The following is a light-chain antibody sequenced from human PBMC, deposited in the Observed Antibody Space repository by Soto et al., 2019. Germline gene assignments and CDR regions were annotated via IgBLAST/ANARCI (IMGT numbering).Light chain of an antibody. Sequence: DIQMTQSPSTLSASVGDSVTITCRASQSISSWLAWYQQKPGKAPKLLIYKASSLESGVPSRFSGSGSGTELTLSISSLQPDDFATYYCQKYNSYPWTFGQGNKVEIK. CDR1: QSISSW. V-gene: IGKV1-5*03. CDR2: KAS. CDR3: QKYNSYPWT. J-gene: IGKJ1*01.